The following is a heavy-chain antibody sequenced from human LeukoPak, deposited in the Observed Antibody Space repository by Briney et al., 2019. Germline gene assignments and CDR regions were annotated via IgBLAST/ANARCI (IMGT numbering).Heavy chain of an antibody. J-gene: IGHJ6*02. Sequence: PGGSLRLSCAASGFSFSSYAMTWVRQAPGKGLEWVSAISGSGGNTYYADSVKGRFTISRDNSKNTLYLQMNSLRAEDTAVYYCAKFWGAASTLNYGMDVWGQGTMVTVSS. CDR3: AKFWGAASTLNYGMDV. V-gene: IGHV3-23*01. D-gene: IGHD6-13*01. CDR2: ISGSGGNT. CDR1: GFSFSSYA.